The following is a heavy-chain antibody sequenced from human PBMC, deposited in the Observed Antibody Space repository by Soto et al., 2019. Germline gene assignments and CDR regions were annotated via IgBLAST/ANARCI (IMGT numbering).Heavy chain of an antibody. Sequence: ASVKVSCKASGGTFSSYAISWVRQAPGQGLEWMGGIIPIFGTANYAQKFQGRVMITADESTSTAYMELSSLRSEDTAVYYCARGRVIVVVPAAMWYYYYGMDVWGQGTTVTVSS. D-gene: IGHD2-2*01. CDR3: ARGRVIVVVPAAMWYYYYGMDV. CDR2: IIPIFGTA. J-gene: IGHJ6*02. CDR1: GGTFSSYA. V-gene: IGHV1-69*13.